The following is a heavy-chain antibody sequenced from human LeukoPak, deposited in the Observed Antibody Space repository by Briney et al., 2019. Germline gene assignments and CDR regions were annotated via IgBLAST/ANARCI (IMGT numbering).Heavy chain of an antibody. J-gene: IGHJ4*02. V-gene: IGHV3-7*01. CDR3: ARDWHHSRDGYNFGY. CDR1: GFTFSSYW. D-gene: IGHD5-24*01. CDR2: IKQDGSEK. Sequence: GGSLRLSCAASGFTFSSYWMSWVRQAPGKGLEWVANIKQDGSEKYYVDSVKGRFTISRDNAKNSLYLQMNSLRAEDTAVYYCARDWHHSRDGYNFGYWGQGTLVTVSS.